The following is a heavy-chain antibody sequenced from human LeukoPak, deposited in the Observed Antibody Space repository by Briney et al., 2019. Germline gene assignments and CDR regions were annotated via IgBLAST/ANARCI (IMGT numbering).Heavy chain of an antibody. CDR3: AGGIYYYGSGSYPDY. D-gene: IGHD3-10*01. J-gene: IGHJ4*02. Sequence: SVKVSCKASGGTFSSYAISWVRQAPGQGLEWMGRIIPILGIANYAQKFQGRVTITAGKSTSTAYMELSSLRSEDTAVYYCAGGIYYYGSGSYPDYWGQGTLVTVSS. V-gene: IGHV1-69*04. CDR1: GGTFSSYA. CDR2: IIPILGIA.